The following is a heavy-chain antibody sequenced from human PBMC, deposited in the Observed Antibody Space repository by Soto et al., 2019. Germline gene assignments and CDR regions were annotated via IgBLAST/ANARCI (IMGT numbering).Heavy chain of an antibody. CDR3: ARRVEMATTDAFDI. D-gene: IGHD5-12*01. Sequence: GEVLKISCKGSGYSFTSYWIGWVRQMPGKGLEWMGIIYPGDSDTRYSPSFQGLVTISADKSISTAYLQWSSLKASDTAMYYCARRVEMATTDAFDIWGQGTMVTVSS. CDR1: GYSFTSYW. J-gene: IGHJ3*02. CDR2: IYPGDSDT. V-gene: IGHV5-51*01.